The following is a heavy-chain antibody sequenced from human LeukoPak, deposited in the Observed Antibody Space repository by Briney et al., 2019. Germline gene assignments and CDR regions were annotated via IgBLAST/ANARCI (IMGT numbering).Heavy chain of an antibody. J-gene: IGHJ3*02. V-gene: IGHV3-74*01. CDR1: GFTFSSYW. CDR3: ARDSGGSRITMIVVVPRRGVAFDI. CDR2: INSDGSST. D-gene: IGHD3-22*01. Sequence: GGSLRLSCAASGFTFSSYWMHWVRQAPGKGLVWVSRINSDGSSTSYADSVKGRFTISRDNAKNTLYLQVNSLRAEDTAVYYCARDSGGSRITMIVVVPRRGVAFDIWGQGTMVTVSS.